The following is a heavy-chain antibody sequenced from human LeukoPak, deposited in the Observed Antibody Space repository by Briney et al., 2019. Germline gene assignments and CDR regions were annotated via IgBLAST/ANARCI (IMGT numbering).Heavy chain of an antibody. Sequence: SETLFLTCAVSGGSITTYYWAWIRQPPGQALEWIGYIYYTGNTKYNPSLESRVTMSIDTSKNEFSLKIYSVNAADTAVYFCASGSVVTALDQWGQGTLVTVSS. D-gene: IGHD2-21*02. CDR1: GGSITTYY. J-gene: IGHJ4*02. CDR3: ASGSVVTALDQ. CDR2: IYYTGNT. V-gene: IGHV4-59*01.